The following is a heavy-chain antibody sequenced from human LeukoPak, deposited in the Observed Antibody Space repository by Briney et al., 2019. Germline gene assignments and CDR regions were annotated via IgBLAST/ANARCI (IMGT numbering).Heavy chain of an antibody. D-gene: IGHD6-13*01. CDR3: TQNLVAAAGDH. CDR1: GFTFSSYW. Sequence: GGSLRLSCAASGFTFSSYWMTWVRQAPGKGLEWVANVKPDGSVGYYVDSVRGRFIISRDNAGNSLYLQMNSLRVEDTAVYYCTQNLVAAAGDHWGQGTLLIVSS. V-gene: IGHV3-7*01. CDR2: VKPDGSVG. J-gene: IGHJ4*02.